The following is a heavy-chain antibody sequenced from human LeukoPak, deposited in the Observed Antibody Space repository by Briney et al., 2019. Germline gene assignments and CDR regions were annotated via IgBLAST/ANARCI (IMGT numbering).Heavy chain of an antibody. CDR1: GFTFSSYE. CDR3: ARDIVVVVAATLGYYYYYMDV. Sequence: GGSLRLSCAASGFTFSSYEMNWVRQAPGKGLEWVANIKQDGSEKYYVDSVKGRFTISRDNAKNSLYLQMNSLRAEDTAVYYCARDIVVVVAATLGYYYYYMDVWGKGTTVTVSS. D-gene: IGHD2-15*01. CDR2: IKQDGSEK. J-gene: IGHJ6*03. V-gene: IGHV3-7*01.